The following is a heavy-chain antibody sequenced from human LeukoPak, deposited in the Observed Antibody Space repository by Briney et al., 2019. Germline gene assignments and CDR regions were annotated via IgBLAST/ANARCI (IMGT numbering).Heavy chain of an antibody. V-gene: IGHV1-8*03. CDR2: MNPNSGNT. Sequence: GASVKVSCKXSGYTFTSYDINWVRQATGQGLEWMGWMNPNSGNTGYAQKFQGRVTITRNTSISTAYMELSSLRSEDTAVYYCAVNYYDSSGYYYVLFDYWGQGTLVTVSS. J-gene: IGHJ4*02. D-gene: IGHD3-22*01. CDR1: GYTFTSYD. CDR3: AVNYYDSSGYYYVLFDY.